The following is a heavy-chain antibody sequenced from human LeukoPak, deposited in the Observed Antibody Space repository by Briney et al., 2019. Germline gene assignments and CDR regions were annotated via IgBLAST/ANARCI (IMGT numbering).Heavy chain of an antibody. J-gene: IGHJ4*02. CDR2: IYYSGST. V-gene: IGHV4-61*01. CDR3: ARTPYGDYDASFFDY. D-gene: IGHD4-17*01. CDR1: GGSVSSVSYY. Sequence: SETLSLTCTVSGGSVSSVSYYWSWIRQPPGKGLEWIGYIYYSGSTNYNPSLKSRVTMSVDTSKNQFSLKLSSVTAADTAVYYCARTPYGDYDASFFDYWGQGTLVTVSS.